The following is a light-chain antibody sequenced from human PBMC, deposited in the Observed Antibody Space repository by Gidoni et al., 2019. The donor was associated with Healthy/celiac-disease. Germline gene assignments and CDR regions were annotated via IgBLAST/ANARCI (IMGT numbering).Light chain of an antibody. Sequence: EIVLTQSPGTLSLAPGERATIACRAIQSVSSSYLAWYQQKPGQAPRLLIYGASSRATGIPDRFSGSGSGTDFTLTISRLEPEDFAVYYCQQYGSSPLTFGQGTKVEIK. J-gene: IGKJ1*01. CDR3: QQYGSSPLT. CDR2: GAS. V-gene: IGKV3-20*01. CDR1: QSVSSSY.